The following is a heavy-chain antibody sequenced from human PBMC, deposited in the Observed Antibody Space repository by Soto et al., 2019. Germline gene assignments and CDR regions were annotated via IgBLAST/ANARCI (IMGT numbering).Heavy chain of an antibody. D-gene: IGHD3-9*01. J-gene: IGHJ6*02. CDR2: TYYRSKWYN. CDR3: ARGRRYFDWLGRNYYYGMDV. Sequence: RQSPSRGLEWLGRTYYRSKWYNDYAVSVKSRITINPDTSKNQFSLQLNSVTPEDTAVYYCARGRRYFDWLGRNYYYGMDVWGQGTTVTVSS. V-gene: IGHV6-1*01.